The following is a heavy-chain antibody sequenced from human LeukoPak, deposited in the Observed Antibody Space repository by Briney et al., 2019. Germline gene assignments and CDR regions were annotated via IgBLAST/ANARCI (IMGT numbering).Heavy chain of an antibody. J-gene: IGHJ6*03. D-gene: IGHD2-15*01. CDR3: ARVLRYCSGGNCYSGGLGYMDV. CDR2: ISGSGGGT. Sequence: GGSLRLSCAASGFTFTSYAMSWVRQAPGKGLEWVSSISGSGGGTFYADSVKGRFTISRDNSKNTLYLQMNSLRVEDTAVYYCARVLRYCSGGNCYSGGLGYMDVWGKGTTVTISS. V-gene: IGHV3-23*01. CDR1: GFTFTSYA.